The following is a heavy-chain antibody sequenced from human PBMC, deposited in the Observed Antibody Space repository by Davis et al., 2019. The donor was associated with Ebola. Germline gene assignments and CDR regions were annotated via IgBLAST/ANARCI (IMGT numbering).Heavy chain of an antibody. V-gene: IGHV1-18*01. Sequence: ASVKVSCKASGYTFTSYAISWVRQAPGQGLEWMGWISAYNGNTNYAQKLQGRVTMTTDTSTSTAYMELRSLRSDDTAVYYCARGITMVQGVTYFDYWGQGTLVTVSS. J-gene: IGHJ4*02. CDR1: GYTFTSYA. D-gene: IGHD3-10*01. CDR3: ARGITMVQGVTYFDY. CDR2: ISAYNGNT.